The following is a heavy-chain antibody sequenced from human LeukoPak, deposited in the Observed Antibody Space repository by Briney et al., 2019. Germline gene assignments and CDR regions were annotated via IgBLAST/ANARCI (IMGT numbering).Heavy chain of an antibody. Sequence: ASVKVSCKTSGYSFTDYYMHWVRQAPGQGLEWMGWINPNSGGTNYAQKFQGRVTMTRDTSISTAYMELSRLRSDDTAVYYCARRSYGGNFDAFDIWGQGTMVTVSS. CDR1: GYSFTDYY. D-gene: IGHD4-23*01. CDR2: INPNSGGT. CDR3: ARRSYGGNFDAFDI. J-gene: IGHJ3*02. V-gene: IGHV1-2*02.